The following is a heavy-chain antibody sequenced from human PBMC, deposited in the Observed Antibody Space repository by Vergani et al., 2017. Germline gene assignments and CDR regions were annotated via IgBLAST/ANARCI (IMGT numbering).Heavy chain of an antibody. V-gene: IGHV3-13*01. CDR3: ARGGMTTAYYYYYMDV. CDR2: IGTAGDT. J-gene: IGHJ6*03. D-gene: IGHD4-11*01. CDR1: GFTFSSYD. Sequence: EVQLVESGGGLVKPGGSLRLSCAASGFTFSSYDMHWVRQATGKGLEWVSAIGTAGDTYYPGSVKGRFTISRENAKNSLYLQMNSLRAGDTAVYYCARGGMTTAYYYYYMDVWGKGTTVTVSS.